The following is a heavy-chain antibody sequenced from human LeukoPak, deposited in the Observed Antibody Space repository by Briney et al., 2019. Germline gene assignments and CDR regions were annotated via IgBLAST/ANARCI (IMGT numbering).Heavy chain of an antibody. V-gene: IGHV1-2*02. D-gene: IGHD4-23*01. CDR1: GYTFTGYY. Sequence: ASVKVSCKASGYTFTGYYMHWVRQAPGQALEWMGWINPNSGGTNYAQKFQGRVTVTRDTSIRTAYMELTRLRSDDTAVYYCARVMDYGGNRENFDYWGQGTLVTVSS. J-gene: IGHJ4*02. CDR3: ARVMDYGGNRENFDY. CDR2: INPNSGGT.